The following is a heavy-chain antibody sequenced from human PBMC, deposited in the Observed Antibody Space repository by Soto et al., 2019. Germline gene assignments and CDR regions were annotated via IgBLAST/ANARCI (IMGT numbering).Heavy chain of an antibody. CDR1: GFTFSNHG. J-gene: IGHJ5*02. Sequence: QVQLVGSGGGVVQPGRSLRLSCAASGFTFSNHGTHWVRQAPGKGLEWVAVISYDGSNKYYADSVKGRFTISRDNSENTLYLQMASLRAEDTAVYYCAKDHLPTTVTTPWCDPWGQGTLVTVSS. V-gene: IGHV3-30*18. D-gene: IGHD4-17*01. CDR3: AKDHLPTTVTTPWCDP. CDR2: ISYDGSNK.